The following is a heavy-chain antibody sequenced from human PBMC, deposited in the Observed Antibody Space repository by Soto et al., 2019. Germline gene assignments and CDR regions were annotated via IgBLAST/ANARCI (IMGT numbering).Heavy chain of an antibody. Sequence: GASVKVSCKASGYTFTSNGISWVRQAPGQGLEWMGWISANKDLTKYAEKVQGRVTMTTDTSTSTAYMELRSLRSDDTAVYYCARDWSEPAVAGTLDYWGQGSPVTVPQ. D-gene: IGHD6-19*01. CDR1: GYTFTSNG. CDR3: ARDWSEPAVAGTLDY. V-gene: IGHV1-18*04. J-gene: IGHJ4*02. CDR2: ISANKDLT.